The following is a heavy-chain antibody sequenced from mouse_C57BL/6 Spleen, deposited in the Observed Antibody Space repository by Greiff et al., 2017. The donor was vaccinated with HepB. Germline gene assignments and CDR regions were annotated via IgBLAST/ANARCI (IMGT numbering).Heavy chain of an antibody. CDR3: ARCGYPSYAMDY. V-gene: IGHV7-3*01. Sequence: EVKLVESGGGLVQPGGSLSLSCAASGFTFTDYYMSWVRQPPGKALEWLGFIRNKANGYTTEYSASVKGRFTISRDNSQSILYLQMNALRAEDSATYYCARCGYPSYAMDYWGQGTSVTVSS. D-gene: IGHD2-2*01. CDR1: GFTFTDYY. CDR2: IRNKANGYTT. J-gene: IGHJ4*01.